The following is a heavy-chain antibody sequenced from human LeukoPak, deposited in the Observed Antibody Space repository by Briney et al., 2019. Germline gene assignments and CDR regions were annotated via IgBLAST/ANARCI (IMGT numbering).Heavy chain of an antibody. Sequence: GGSLRLSCAASGFTFSSYAMHWVRQAPGKGLEWVAVISCDGSNKYYADSVKGRFTISRDNSKNTLYLQMNSLRAEDTAVYYCARAVGYCSSTSCYTGTGEYYYYMDVWGKGTTITVSS. D-gene: IGHD2-2*02. V-gene: IGHV3-30-3*01. CDR3: ARAVGYCSSTSCYTGTGEYYYYMDV. CDR1: GFTFSSYA. CDR2: ISCDGSNK. J-gene: IGHJ6*03.